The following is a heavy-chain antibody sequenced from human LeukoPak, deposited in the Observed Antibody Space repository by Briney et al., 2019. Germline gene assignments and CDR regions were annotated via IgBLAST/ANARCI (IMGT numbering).Heavy chain of an antibody. J-gene: IGHJ3*02. CDR2: ISNDGSNK. D-gene: IGHD6-13*01. CDR1: GFTFSNAW. CDR3: AKWVLPGIAAARGAFDI. Sequence: GGPLRLSCAASGFTFSNAWKSWVRQAPGKGLEWVAVISNDGSNKYYADSVKGRFTISRDNSKNTLYLQMNSLRAEATAVYYCAKWVLPGIAAARGAFDIWGQGTMVTVSS. V-gene: IGHV3-30*18.